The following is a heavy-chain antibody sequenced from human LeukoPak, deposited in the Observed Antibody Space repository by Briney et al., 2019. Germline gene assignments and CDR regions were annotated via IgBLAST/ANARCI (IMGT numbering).Heavy chain of an antibody. V-gene: IGHV5-51*01. CDR1: GYSFTGYW. D-gene: IGHD6-19*01. J-gene: IGHJ6*02. CDR3: ARVSVSGSNYYYYAMDV. Sequence: GESLKISCKGSGYSFTGYWIGWVRQMPGKGLEGMGTTYPGDSDTTYSPSFLGQVTISADRSISTAYLQWSSLKASDTAMYYCARVSVSGSNYYYYAMDVWGQGTTVTVSS. CDR2: TYPGDSDT.